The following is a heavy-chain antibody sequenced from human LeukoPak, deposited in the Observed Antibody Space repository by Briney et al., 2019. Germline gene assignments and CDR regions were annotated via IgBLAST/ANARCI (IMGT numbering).Heavy chain of an antibody. Sequence: SETLSLTCDVSGKSMSSDGYSWNWIRQPPGKGLEWIVYIYNSVTTYYNPSLKGRVTMSLDRSKNQFSLELSSVTAADTAVYYCARSWHYYDSSAYSHYFDYWGQGAQVTVSS. CDR1: GKSMSSDGYS. D-gene: IGHD3-22*01. CDR3: ARSWHYYDSSAYSHYFDY. J-gene: IGHJ4*02. CDR2: IYNSVTT. V-gene: IGHV4-30-2*01.